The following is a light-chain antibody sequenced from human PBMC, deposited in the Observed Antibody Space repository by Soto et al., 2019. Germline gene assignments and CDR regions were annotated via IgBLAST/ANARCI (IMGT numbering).Light chain of an antibody. CDR2: GAS. CDR1: QSFNSIY. J-gene: IGKJ2*01. CDR3: HYGQV. Sequence: EIVLTQSPGTLSLSPGERATLSCRASQSFNSIYLAWYQQKPGQAPRLLIYGASRRATGIPDRFSGSGSGTDFTLTISRLEPEDFAVDHCHYGQVFGQGTKLEIK. V-gene: IGKV3-20*01.